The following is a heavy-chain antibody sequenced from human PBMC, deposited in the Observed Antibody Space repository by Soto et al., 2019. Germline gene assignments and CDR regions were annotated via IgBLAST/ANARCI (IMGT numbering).Heavy chain of an antibody. D-gene: IGHD3-22*01. Sequence: ASVKVSCKTSGFAFTTYYIHWVRQAPGQGLEWMGMIDPSGGSTTYAQKFQGRITMTSDMSTSTVYMELSSLRSEDTAVYYCARVPYDTTGYYDFRGKGTLVTVSS. J-gene: IGHJ4*02. CDR1: GFAFTTYY. V-gene: IGHV1-46*01. CDR3: ARVPYDTTGYYDF. CDR2: IDPSGGST.